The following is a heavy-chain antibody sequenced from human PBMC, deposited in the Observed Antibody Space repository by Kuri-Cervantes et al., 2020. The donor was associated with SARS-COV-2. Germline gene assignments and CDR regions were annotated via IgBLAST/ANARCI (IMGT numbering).Heavy chain of an antibody. D-gene: IGHD1-1*01. CDR3: VRDGTVSLFDH. V-gene: IGHV1-18*04. CDR2: ISGYNGNT. Sequence: ASVKVSCKASGVSFDYRFIHWVRQAPGQGLEWMGWISGYNGNTNYAQNFQGRVTMTTDTSTSTAYMELRSLRSDDTAVYYCVRDGTVSLFDHWGQGTLVTVSS. J-gene: IGHJ4*02. CDR1: GVSFDYRF.